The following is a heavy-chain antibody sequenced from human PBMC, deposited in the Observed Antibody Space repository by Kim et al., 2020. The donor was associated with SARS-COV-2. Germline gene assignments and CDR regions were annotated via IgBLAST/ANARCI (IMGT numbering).Heavy chain of an antibody. J-gene: IGHJ5*02. Sequence: SETLSLTCTVSGGSISSGGYYWSWIRQHPGKGLEWIGYIYYSGSTYYNPSLKSRVTISVDTSKNQFSLKLSSVTAADTAVYYCAREHFHYYDSSVYYSGGFDPWGQGTLVTVSS. V-gene: IGHV4-31*03. CDR1: GGSISSGGYY. CDR3: AREHFHYYDSSVYYSGGFDP. CDR2: IYYSGST. D-gene: IGHD3-22*01.